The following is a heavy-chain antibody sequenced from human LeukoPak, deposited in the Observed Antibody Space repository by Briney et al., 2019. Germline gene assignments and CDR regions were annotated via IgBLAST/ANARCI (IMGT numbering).Heavy chain of an antibody. CDR2: IYYSGST. V-gene: IGHV4-59*01. D-gene: IGHD4-17*01. Sequence: KSSETLSLTCTVSGGSISSYYWSSIRQPPGKGLEWIGYIYYSGSTNYNPSLKSRVTISVDTSKNQFSLKLSSVTAADTAVYYCARRDYGEHFDYWGQGTLVTVSS. CDR3: ARRDYGEHFDY. CDR1: GGSISSYY. J-gene: IGHJ4*02.